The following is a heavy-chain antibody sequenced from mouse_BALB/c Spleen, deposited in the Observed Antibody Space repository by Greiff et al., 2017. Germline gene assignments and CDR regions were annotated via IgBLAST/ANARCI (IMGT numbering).Heavy chain of an antibody. CDR2: ISHCGST. Sequence: EVQLQQSGPSLVKPSQTLSLTCSVTGDSFTSCYWNWVRKFPGNKLEYMGYISHCGSTYYIPYLNSRISITRDTSKNQSYLQLKSVTTEDTATYYCARGATTATAWFAYWGQGTLVTVSA. D-gene: IGHD1-2*01. CDR1: GDSFTSCY. CDR3: ARGATTATAWFAY. V-gene: IGHV3-8*02. J-gene: IGHJ3*01.